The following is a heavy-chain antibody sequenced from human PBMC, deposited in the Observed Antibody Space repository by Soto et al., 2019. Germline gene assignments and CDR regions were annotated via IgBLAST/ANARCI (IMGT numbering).Heavy chain of an antibody. CDR3: AAAGISGSYYGVFDY. CDR2: IVVGSGNT. D-gene: IGHD1-26*01. V-gene: IGHV1-58*02. Sequence: ASVKVSCKASGFTFTSSAMQWVRQARGQRLEWIGWIVVGSGNTNYAQKFQERVTITRDMSTSTAYMELSSLRSEDTAVYYCAAAGISGSYYGVFDYWGQGTLVTVS. CDR1: GFTFTSSA. J-gene: IGHJ4*02.